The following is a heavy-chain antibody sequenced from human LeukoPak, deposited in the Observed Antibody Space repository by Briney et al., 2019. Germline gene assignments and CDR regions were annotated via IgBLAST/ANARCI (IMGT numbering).Heavy chain of an antibody. J-gene: IGHJ5*02. CDR2: IIPIFGTA. D-gene: IGHD3-3*01. V-gene: IGHV1-69*13. Sequence: SVKVSCKASGGTFSSYAISWVRQAPGQGLEWMGGIIPIFGTANYAQKFQGRVTITADESTSTAYMELSSLRSEDTAVYYCARETFWSGYLVAARRRWFDPWGQGTLVTVSS. CDR1: GGTFSSYA. CDR3: ARETFWSGYLVAARRRWFDP.